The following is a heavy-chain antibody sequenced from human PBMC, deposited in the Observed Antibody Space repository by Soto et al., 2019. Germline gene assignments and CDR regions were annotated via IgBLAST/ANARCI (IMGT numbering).Heavy chain of an antibody. Sequence: PSETLSLTCTVSGGSISSYYWSWIRQPPGKGLEWIGYIYYSGSTNYNPSLKSRVTISVDTSKNQFSLKLSSVTAADTAVYYCARVLNPIFTENWFDPWGQGTLVTVSS. CDR1: GGSISSYY. J-gene: IGHJ5*02. V-gene: IGHV4-59*01. CDR2: IYYSGST. CDR3: ARVLNPIFTENWFDP. D-gene: IGHD3-9*01.